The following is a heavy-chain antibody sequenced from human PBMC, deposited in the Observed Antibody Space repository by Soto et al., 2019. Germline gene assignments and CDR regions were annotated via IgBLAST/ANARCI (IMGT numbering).Heavy chain of an antibody. D-gene: IGHD3-10*01. Sequence: QVQLVQSGAEVKKPGASVTVSCKAFGYTFSSIGITWVRQAPGQGLEWMGWISPYKGITHYAQGLKGRVTVTTDTSTSTAYMELRSLRSDATAVYFCVRDLDDSGSYYTDFWGQGTLVTVSS. CDR2: ISPYKGIT. CDR1: GYTFSSIG. J-gene: IGHJ4*02. V-gene: IGHV1-18*01. CDR3: VRDLDDSGSYYTDF.